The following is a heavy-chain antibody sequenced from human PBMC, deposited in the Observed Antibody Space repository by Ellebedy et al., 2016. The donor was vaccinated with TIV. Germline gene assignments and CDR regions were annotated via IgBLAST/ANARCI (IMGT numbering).Heavy chain of an antibody. V-gene: IGHV1-18*01. CDR1: GYTFTTYG. D-gene: IGHD6-19*01. CDR3: ARADFYYGMDV. Sequence: ASVKVSXXGSGYTFTTYGISWVRQAPGQGLEWMGWISVHNGNTNYAQKLQGRVTLTTDTSTSTAYMELRSLRSDDTAVYYCARADFYYGMDVWGQGTTVTVSS. CDR2: ISVHNGNT. J-gene: IGHJ6*02.